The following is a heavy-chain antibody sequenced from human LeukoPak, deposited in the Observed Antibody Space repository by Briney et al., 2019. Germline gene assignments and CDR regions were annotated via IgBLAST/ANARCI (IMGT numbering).Heavy chain of an antibody. V-gene: IGHV4-59*11. CDR3: AISSSWYNWFNP. CDR1: GGSISSHY. Sequence: PSETLSLTCTVSGGSISSHYWSWIRQPPGKGLEWIGYIYYSGTTNSNPSLKSRVTISVDTSKNQFSLKLSSVTAADTAVYYCAISSSWYNWFNPWGQGTLVTVSS. D-gene: IGHD6-13*01. CDR2: IYYSGTT. J-gene: IGHJ5*02.